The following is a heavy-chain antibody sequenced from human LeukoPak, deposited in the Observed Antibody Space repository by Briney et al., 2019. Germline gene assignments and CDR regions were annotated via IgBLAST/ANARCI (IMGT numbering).Heavy chain of an antibody. Sequence: GESLQISCKGSGYSSTSYWIGWVRQMPGKGLEWMGIIYPGDSDTRYSPSFQGQVTISADKSISTAYLQWSSLKASDTAMYYCARQAYSSGPYYFDYWGQGTLVTVSS. D-gene: IGHD6-19*01. CDR1: GYSSTSYW. J-gene: IGHJ4*02. CDR3: ARQAYSSGPYYFDY. V-gene: IGHV5-51*01. CDR2: IYPGDSDT.